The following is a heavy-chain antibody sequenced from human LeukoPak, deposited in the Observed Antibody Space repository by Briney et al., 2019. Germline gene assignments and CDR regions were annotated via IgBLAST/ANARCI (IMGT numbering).Heavy chain of an antibody. CDR3: ARLVVVAATVDY. Sequence: GGSLRLSCAASGFTFSSYAMHWVRQAPGKGLEWVAVISYDGSNKYYADSVKGRFAISRDNSKNTLYLQVNSLRAEDTAVYYCARLVVVAATVDYWGQGTLVTVSS. J-gene: IGHJ4*02. V-gene: IGHV3-30*09. CDR1: GFTFSSYA. CDR2: ISYDGSNK. D-gene: IGHD2-15*01.